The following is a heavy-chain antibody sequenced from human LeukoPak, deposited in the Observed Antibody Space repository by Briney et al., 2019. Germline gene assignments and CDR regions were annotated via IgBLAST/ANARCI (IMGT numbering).Heavy chain of an antibody. CDR3: ARDAESATSTNDY. V-gene: IGHV3-21*01. D-gene: IGHD2-15*01. CDR2: ISSSSSYI. Sequence: SGGSLRLSCAASGFTFSSYSMNWVRQAPGKGLEWVSSISSSSSYIYYADSVKGRFTISRDNAKNSLYLQMNSLRAEDTAVYYCARDAESATSTNDYWGQGTLVTVSS. J-gene: IGHJ4*02. CDR1: GFTFSSYS.